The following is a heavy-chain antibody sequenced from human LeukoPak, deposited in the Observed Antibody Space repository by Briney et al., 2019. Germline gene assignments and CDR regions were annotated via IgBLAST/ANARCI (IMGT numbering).Heavy chain of an antibody. CDR3: ASRIPYDSSSY. D-gene: IGHD3-22*01. CDR1: GFTFSSYG. Sequence: PGGSLRLSCAASGFTFSSYGMHWVRQAPGKGLVWVSLINSGGTNTNYADSVKGRFTISKDNAKNTLYLQMNSLRAEDTAVYYCASRIPYDSSSYWGQGTLVTVSS. V-gene: IGHV3-74*01. J-gene: IGHJ4*02. CDR2: INSGGTNT.